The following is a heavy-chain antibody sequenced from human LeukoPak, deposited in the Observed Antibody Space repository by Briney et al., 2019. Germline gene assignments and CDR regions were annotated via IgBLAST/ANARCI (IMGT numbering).Heavy chain of an antibody. J-gene: IGHJ4*02. Sequence: PWASVKVSCKASGYSFTSYGFNWVRQAPGQGLEWMGWINPNSSGTNYAQKFQGRVTMTTDTSTSTAYMELRSLRSDDTAVYYCARDRRRHYYGSGSCFDYWGQGTLVTVSS. D-gene: IGHD3-10*01. CDR3: ARDRRRHYYGSGSCFDY. CDR2: INPNSSGT. CDR1: GYSFTSYG. V-gene: IGHV1-18*01.